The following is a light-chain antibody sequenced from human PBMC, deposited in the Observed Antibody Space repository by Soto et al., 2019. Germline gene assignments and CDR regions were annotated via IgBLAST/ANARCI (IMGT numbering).Light chain of an antibody. Sequence: QSALTQPASVSGSPGQSITISCTGTSSDVGSYNLVSWYQQHPGKAPKLMIYEGSKRPSGVSNRFSGSKSGNTASLTISGLQAEDGADYYCCSYAGSSTGVFGGGTKLTV. CDR1: SSDVGSYNL. CDR2: EGS. CDR3: CSYAGSSTGV. V-gene: IGLV2-23*01. J-gene: IGLJ2*01.